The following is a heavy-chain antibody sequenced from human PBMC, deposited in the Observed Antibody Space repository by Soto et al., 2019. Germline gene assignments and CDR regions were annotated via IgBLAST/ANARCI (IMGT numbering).Heavy chain of an antibody. V-gene: IGHV1-3*01. Sequence: ASVKVSCKASGYTFTSYAMHWVRQAPGQRLEWMGWINASNGNTKYSQKFQGRVTITRDTSASTAYMELSSLRSEDTAVYYCARTDYYDSSGYYYGHYYGMDVWGQGTTVTVSS. CDR2: INASNGNT. D-gene: IGHD3-22*01. CDR1: GYTFTSYA. J-gene: IGHJ6*02. CDR3: ARTDYYDSSGYYYGHYYGMDV.